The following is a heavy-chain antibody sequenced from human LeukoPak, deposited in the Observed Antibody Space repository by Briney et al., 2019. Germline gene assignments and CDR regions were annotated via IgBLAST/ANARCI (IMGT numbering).Heavy chain of an antibody. Sequence: SETLSLTCAVYGGSFSGYYWSWIRQPPGKGLEWIGEINHSGSTNYNPSLKSRVTISVDTSKNQFSLKLSSVTAADTAVYYCARGATTVTYYYYYGMDVWGQGTTVTVSS. J-gene: IGHJ6*02. CDR1: GGSFSGYY. CDR3: ARGATTVTYYYYYGMDV. V-gene: IGHV4-34*01. D-gene: IGHD4-11*01. CDR2: INHSGST.